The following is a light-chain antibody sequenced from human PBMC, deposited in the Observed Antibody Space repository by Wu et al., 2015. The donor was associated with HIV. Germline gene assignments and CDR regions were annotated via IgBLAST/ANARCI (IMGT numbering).Light chain of an antibody. Sequence: EIVLTQSPGTLSLSPGESATLSCRATENLDSDYLAWFQQRPGQTPTLLIYGASYRAAGIPDRFSASGSGADFSLTIRSLEPEDFAVYYCQQYNSDPYNFGQGTKLEIK. CDR1: ENLDSDY. CDR3: QQYNSDPYN. CDR2: GAS. J-gene: IGKJ2*01. V-gene: IGKV3-20*01.